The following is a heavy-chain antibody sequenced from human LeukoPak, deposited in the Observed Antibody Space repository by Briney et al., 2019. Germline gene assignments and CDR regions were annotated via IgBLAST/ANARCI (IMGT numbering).Heavy chain of an antibody. CDR3: ARGRDGYNSSLDY. Sequence: SETLSLTCAVYGGSFSGYYWSWIRQPPGKGLEWIGEINHSGSTNYNPSLKSRVTISVDTSKNQFSLKLSSVTAADTAVYYCARGRDGYNSSLDYRGQGTLVTVSS. D-gene: IGHD5-24*01. CDR1: GGSFSGYY. J-gene: IGHJ4*02. V-gene: IGHV4-34*01. CDR2: INHSGST.